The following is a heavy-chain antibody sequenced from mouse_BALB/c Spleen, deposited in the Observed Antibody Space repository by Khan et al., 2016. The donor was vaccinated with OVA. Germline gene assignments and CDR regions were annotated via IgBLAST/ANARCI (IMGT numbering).Heavy chain of an antibody. D-gene: IGHD1-1*01. Sequence: EVKLEVSGPGLVKPSQSLSLTCTVTGYSITSGYAWNWIRQFPGNKLEWMGYISYSGVTSYTPSLKSRISITRDTSKNPFFLQLNSVTTEDTATYFCARGNYYGYYFDYWGQGTTLTVSS. CDR2: ISYSGVT. J-gene: IGHJ2*01. CDR3: ARGNYYGYYFDY. V-gene: IGHV3-2*02. CDR1: GYSITSGYA.